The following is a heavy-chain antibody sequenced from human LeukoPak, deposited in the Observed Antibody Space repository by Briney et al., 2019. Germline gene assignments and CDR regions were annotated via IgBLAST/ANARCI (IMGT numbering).Heavy chain of an antibody. CDR2: ISDSGNAA. D-gene: IGHD1-26*01. Sequence: GGSLRLSCAASGFTFKNYGMSWFRQAPGKGLEWVSGISDSGNAAYCIDSVRGRFTSSRDNSKNTLYMQMNSLRVDDTAIYYCANQYSKVGATPDYWGQGTQVTVSS. CDR3: ANQYSKVGATPDY. J-gene: IGHJ4*02. V-gene: IGHV3-23*01. CDR1: GFTFKNYG.